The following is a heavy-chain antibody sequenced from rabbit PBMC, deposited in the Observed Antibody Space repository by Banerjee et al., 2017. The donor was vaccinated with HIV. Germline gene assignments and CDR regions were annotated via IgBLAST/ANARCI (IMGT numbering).Heavy chain of an antibody. J-gene: IGHJ4*01. D-gene: IGHD8-1*01. CDR1: GIDFSSYYY. CDR3: ARDPGYTYYFNL. CDR2: IYTGSGST. V-gene: IGHV1S43*01. Sequence: QSLEESGGGPVKPGGTLTLTCTASGIDFSSYYYICWVRQAPGKGLEWIGCIYTGSGSTYYANWAKGRFTISRSTSLNTVDLKMTSLTAADTATYFCARDPGYTYYFNLWGPGTLVTVS.